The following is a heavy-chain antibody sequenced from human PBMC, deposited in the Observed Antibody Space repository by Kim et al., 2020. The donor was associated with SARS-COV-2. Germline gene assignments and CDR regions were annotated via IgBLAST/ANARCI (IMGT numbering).Heavy chain of an antibody. J-gene: IGHJ4*02. D-gene: IGHD3-3*01. CDR3: ARHVGPGPDYTPFDF. Sequence: GESLKISCKGSGYSFTTYWIGWVRQMPGKGLEWMGIIYPGDSDTRYSPSFQGQVTISADKSIDTTYLQWSSLKASDTAIYYCARHVGPGPDYTPFDFWGQGTLVTISS. CDR2: IYPGDSDT. CDR1: GYSFTTYW. V-gene: IGHV5-51*01.